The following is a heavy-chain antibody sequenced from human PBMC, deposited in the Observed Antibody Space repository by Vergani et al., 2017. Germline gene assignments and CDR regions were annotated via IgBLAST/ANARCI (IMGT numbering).Heavy chain of an antibody. Sequence: QVQLQQWGAGLLKPSETLSLTCAVYGGSFSGYYWSWIRQPPGKGLEWIGEINHSGSTNYNPSLKSRVTISVDTSKNQFSLKLSSVTAADTAVYYCARGRGSCWYGYWGQGTLVTVSS. D-gene: IGHD6-19*01. J-gene: IGHJ4*02. CDR2: INHSGST. V-gene: IGHV4-34*01. CDR1: GGSFSGYY. CDR3: ARGRGSCWYGY.